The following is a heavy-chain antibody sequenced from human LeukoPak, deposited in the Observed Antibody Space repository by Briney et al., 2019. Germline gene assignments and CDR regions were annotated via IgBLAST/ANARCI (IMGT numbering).Heavy chain of an antibody. CDR3: ARFVAGMGY. Sequence: ASVKVSCKASGYTFTGSYMHWVPQAPGQGVEWMGWIKPNSGGTNYALKFQGRVTMTRDTSISTAYMELSRVRSDDTAVYYCARFVAGMGYWGQGTLVTVSS. D-gene: IGHD6-19*01. V-gene: IGHV1-2*02. CDR1: GYTFTGSY. J-gene: IGHJ4*02. CDR2: IKPNSGGT.